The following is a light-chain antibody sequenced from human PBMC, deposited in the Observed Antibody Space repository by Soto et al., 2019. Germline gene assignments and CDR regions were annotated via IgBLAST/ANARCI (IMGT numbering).Light chain of an antibody. CDR2: GAS. V-gene: IGKV3-20*01. CDR3: QQYGSSPWT. J-gene: IGKJ1*01. Sequence: EIVLTQSPGTLSLSQGEGATLSCRASQSVSSSYFAWYQQKPGQAPRLLIYGASSRATVIPDRFSGSGSGTDFTLTISRLEPEDFAVYYCQQYGSSPWTFGQGTKVETK. CDR1: QSVSSSY.